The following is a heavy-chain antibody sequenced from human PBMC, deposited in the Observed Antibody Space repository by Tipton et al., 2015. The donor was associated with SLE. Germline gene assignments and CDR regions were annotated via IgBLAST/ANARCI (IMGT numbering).Heavy chain of an antibody. CDR2: IYTSGST. Sequence: TLSLTCTVSGGSISSHYWSWIRQPPGKGLEWIGHIYTSGSTNYNPSLKSRVTISVDTSKNQFSLKLRSVTAADTAVYYCARGSFVVQGVIPSDYWGQGTLVTVSS. D-gene: IGHD3-10*01. J-gene: IGHJ4*02. CDR1: GGSISSHY. CDR3: ARGSFVVQGVIPSDY. V-gene: IGHV4-4*08.